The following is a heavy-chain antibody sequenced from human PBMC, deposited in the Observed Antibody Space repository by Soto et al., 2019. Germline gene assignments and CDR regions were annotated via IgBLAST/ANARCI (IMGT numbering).Heavy chain of an antibody. V-gene: IGHV3-23*01. CDR3: AEDPSSASLLMWYFDL. D-gene: IGHD6-25*01. CDR1: GFTFSSYA. CDR2: INSAGNT. Sequence: GGSLRLSCAASGFTFSSYAMTRVRRAPGKGLAWISSINSAGNTYYADSVKGRFTVSRDKSKNTLYLQMSSLKAEDTAVYYCAEDPSSASLLMWYFDLWGRGTLVT. J-gene: IGHJ2*01.